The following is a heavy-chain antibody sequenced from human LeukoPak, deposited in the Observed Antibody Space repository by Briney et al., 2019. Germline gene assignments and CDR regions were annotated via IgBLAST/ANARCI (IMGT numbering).Heavy chain of an antibody. Sequence: ASVKVSCKASGGTFSSYAISWVRQAPGQGLEWMGGIIPIFGTANYAQKFQGRVTITADESTSTAYMELSSLRSEDTAVYYCARDDRTGIPYYYYYMDVWGKGTTVTVSS. CDR3: ARDDRTGIPYYYYYMDV. J-gene: IGHJ6*03. CDR1: GGTFSSYA. V-gene: IGHV1-69*13. D-gene: IGHD1-1*01. CDR2: IIPIFGTA.